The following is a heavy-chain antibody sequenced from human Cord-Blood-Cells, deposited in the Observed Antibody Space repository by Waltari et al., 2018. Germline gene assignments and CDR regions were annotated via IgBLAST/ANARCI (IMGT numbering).Heavy chain of an antibody. V-gene: IGHV4-59*01. Sequence: QVQLQESGPGLVKPSETLSLTCTVSGGSISSYYWSWIRQPPGKGLEWIGYIYYSGSTNSNPSLKSRVTISVDTSKNQFSLKLSSVTAADTAVYYCARHLNWYFDLWGRGTLVTVSS. CDR2: IYYSGST. J-gene: IGHJ2*01. CDR3: ARHLNWYFDL. CDR1: GGSISSYY.